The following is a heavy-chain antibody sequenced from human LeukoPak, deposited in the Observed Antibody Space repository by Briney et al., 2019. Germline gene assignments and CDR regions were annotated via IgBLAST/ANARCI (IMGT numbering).Heavy chain of an antibody. D-gene: IGHD1-26*01. CDR1: GLTHSNPW. CDR2: IKSKTHGGTR. J-gene: IGHJ3*02. V-gene: IGHV3-15*01. Sequence: KAGGSLSLSCAASGLTHSNPWMSWVRQAPGKGLEWGGRIKSKTHGGTREYAAPVKGRFTISRNGSNNTLYLQLNSLKTEDTAVYYCTTDEPDPYSGSYFRIAFDIWGQGTMVTVSS. CDR3: TTDEPDPYSGSYFRIAFDI.